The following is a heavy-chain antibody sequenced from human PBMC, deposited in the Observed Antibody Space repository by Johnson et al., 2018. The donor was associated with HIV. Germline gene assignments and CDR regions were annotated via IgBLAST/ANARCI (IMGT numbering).Heavy chain of an antibody. CDR1: GFTFSSYD. J-gene: IGHJ3*02. V-gene: IGHV3-NL1*01. CDR3: ARDYETI. CDR2: ISGSDHST. D-gene: IGHD3-16*01. Sequence: QVQLVESGGGVVQPGRSLRLSCAASGFTFSSYDMHWVRQTTGKGLEWVSPISGSDHSTYYADSVRGRFTISRDNSKNTLYLQMNSLRAEDTAVYYCARDYETIWGLGTLVTVSS.